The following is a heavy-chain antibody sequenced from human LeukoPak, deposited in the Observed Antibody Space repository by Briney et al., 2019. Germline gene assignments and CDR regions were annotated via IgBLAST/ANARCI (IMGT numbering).Heavy chain of an antibody. D-gene: IGHD3-22*01. CDR2: ISSSSSTI. Sequence: GGSLRLSCAASGFTFSSYSMNWVRQAPGKGLEWVSYISSSSSTIYYADSVKGRFTISRDNAKNSLYLQMNSLRAEDTAVYYCARDQGYYDSSGPGDAFDIWGQGTMVTVSS. V-gene: IGHV3-48*04. CDR1: GFTFSSYS. CDR3: ARDQGYYDSSGPGDAFDI. J-gene: IGHJ3*02.